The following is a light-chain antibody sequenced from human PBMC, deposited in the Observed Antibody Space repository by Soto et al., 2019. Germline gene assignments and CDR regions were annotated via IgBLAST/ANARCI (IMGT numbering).Light chain of an antibody. V-gene: IGLV2-11*01. CDR2: AVT. Sequence: QSVLTQPRSVSVAPGQSVTISCTGTSSDVGGYNYVSWYQQHPGKAPKLMIYAVTKRPSGVPDRISGSKSGNTASLTISGLQAEDEADYYCCSYAGSYTHYVFGTGTKVTVL. CDR3: CSYAGSYTHYV. CDR1: SSDVGGYNY. J-gene: IGLJ1*01.